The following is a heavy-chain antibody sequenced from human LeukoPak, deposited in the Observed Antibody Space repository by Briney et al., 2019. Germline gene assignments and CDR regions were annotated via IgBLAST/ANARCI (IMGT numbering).Heavy chain of an antibody. CDR2: ISGSGGST. CDR1: GFTFSSYA. D-gene: IGHD3-10*01. J-gene: IGHJ4*02. CDR3: ALLMGVGRYFDY. V-gene: IGHV3-23*01. Sequence: GGSLRLSCAASGFTFSSYAMSWVRQAPGKGPEWVSAISGSGGSTYYADSVKGRFTISRDNSKNTLYLQTNSLRAEDTAVYYCALLMGVGRYFDYWGQGTLVTVSS.